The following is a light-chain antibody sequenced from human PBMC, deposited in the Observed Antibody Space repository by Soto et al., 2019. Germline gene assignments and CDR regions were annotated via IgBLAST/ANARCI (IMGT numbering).Light chain of an antibody. Sequence: QSALTQPASVSGSPGQSITLSCTRASSGVENYNLVPWYQHHPGKAPKLIIYEGSQRPSGVSDRFSGSKSGNTASLTISGLQAEDEADYYCSSYAGGVVFGGGTKLTVL. CDR1: SSGVENYNL. CDR2: EGS. J-gene: IGLJ3*02. V-gene: IGLV2-23*01. CDR3: SSYAGGVV.